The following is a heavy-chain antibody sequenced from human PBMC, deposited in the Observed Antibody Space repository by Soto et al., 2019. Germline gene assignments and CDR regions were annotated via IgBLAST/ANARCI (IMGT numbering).Heavy chain of an antibody. CDR2: IIPMFGTA. CDR3: AREKYSPMDSWSGYDYESYFDY. CDR1: GGTITTYA. V-gene: IGHV1-69*06. Sequence: SVKVSCKTSGGTITTYAISWVRQGRGQGLEWLGGIIPMFGTANHAQKFQDRVTITADKSTSTAYMELTSLISEDTAIYYCAREKYSPMDSWSGYDYESYFDYWVQRPTVTVSS. D-gene: IGHD3-3*01. J-gene: IGHJ4*02.